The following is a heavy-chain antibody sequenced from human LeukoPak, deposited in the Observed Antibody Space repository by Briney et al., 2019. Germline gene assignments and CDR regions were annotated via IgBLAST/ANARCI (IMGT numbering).Heavy chain of an antibody. J-gene: IGHJ4*02. CDR2: MNPNSGNT. CDR1: GYTFTSYD. CDR3: ARIAAAGNRRLNY. Sequence: VSVKVSFKASGYTFTSYDINWVRQATGQGLEWMGWMNPNSGNTGYAQKFQGRITMTRNTSISTAYMELSSLTSEDTAVYYCARIAAAGNRRLNYWGQGTLVTVSS. D-gene: IGHD6-13*01. V-gene: IGHV1-8*01.